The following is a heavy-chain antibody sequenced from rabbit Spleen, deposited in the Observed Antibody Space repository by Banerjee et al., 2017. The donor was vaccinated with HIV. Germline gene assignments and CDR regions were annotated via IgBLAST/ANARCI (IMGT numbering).Heavy chain of an antibody. CDR3: ARDVDGVIGWNFGW. V-gene: IGHV1S45*01. CDR1: GFSFSGSYW. CDR2: INAITGKA. D-gene: IGHD4-1*01. Sequence: QEQLVESGGGLVQPEGSLTLTCTASGFSFSGSYWICWVRQAPGKGLEWIAGINAITGKAVDVSWAKGRLPFTKPASTTVYLQMASLAAADTATYRCARDVDGVIGWNFGWGGPGTLVTVS. J-gene: IGHJ2*01.